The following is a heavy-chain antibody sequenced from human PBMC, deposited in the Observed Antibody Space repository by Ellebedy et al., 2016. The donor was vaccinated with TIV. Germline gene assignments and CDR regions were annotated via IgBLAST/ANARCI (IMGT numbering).Heavy chain of an antibody. J-gene: IGHJ4*02. CDR2: INHSGST. CDR3: ARLDSSGYLVDY. CDR1: GGSFSGYY. V-gene: IGHV4-34*01. Sequence: SETLSLTXAVYGGSFSGYYWSWIRQPPGKGLEWIGEINHSGSTNYNPSLKSRVTISVDTSKNQFSLKLSSVTAADTAVYYCARLDSSGYLVDYWGQGTLVTVSS. D-gene: IGHD3-22*01.